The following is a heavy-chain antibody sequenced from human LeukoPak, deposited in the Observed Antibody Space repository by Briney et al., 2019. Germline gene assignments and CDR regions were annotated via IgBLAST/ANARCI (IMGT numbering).Heavy chain of an antibody. CDR2: INHSGST. V-gene: IGHV4-34*01. D-gene: IGHD6-19*01. Sequence: PSETLSLTCAVYGGSFSGYYWSWIRQPPGKGLEWIGEINHSGSTNYNPSLKSRVTISVDTSKNQFSLKLSSVTAADTAVYYCARGFSHQHSSGWYRNWFDPWGQGTLVTVSS. J-gene: IGHJ5*02. CDR1: GGSFSGYY. CDR3: ARGFSHQHSSGWYRNWFDP.